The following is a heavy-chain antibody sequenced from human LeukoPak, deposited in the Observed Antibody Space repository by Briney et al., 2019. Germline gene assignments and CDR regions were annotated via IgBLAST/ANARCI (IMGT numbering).Heavy chain of an antibody. CDR1: GGSISSYY. CDR3: ARLVGFGEFSFDY. CDR2: IYYSGST. V-gene: IGHV4-59*12. J-gene: IGHJ4*02. D-gene: IGHD3-10*01. Sequence: SETLSLTCTVSGGSISSYYWSWIRQPPGKGLEWIGYIYYSGSTNYNPSLKSRVTISVDTSKNQFSLKLSSVTAADTAVYYCARLVGFGEFSFDYWGQGTLVTVSS.